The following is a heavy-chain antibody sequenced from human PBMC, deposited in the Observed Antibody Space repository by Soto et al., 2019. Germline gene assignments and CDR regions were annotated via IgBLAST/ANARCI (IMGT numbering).Heavy chain of an antibody. V-gene: IGHV4-4*07. J-gene: IGHJ6*02. Sequence: QMHLQESGPGLVKPSETLSLTCTVSGGSISGYYWSWVRQPAGKGLAWVGRIYSDGTTNYSPSLKKRVTMSLDTSKDQFSLHLNSVTAADTAVYYCSRVGCSNSKCYTRGMDVWGQGTTVTVSS. D-gene: IGHD2-2*01. CDR2: IYSDGTT. CDR3: SRVGCSNSKCYTRGMDV. CDR1: GGSISGYY.